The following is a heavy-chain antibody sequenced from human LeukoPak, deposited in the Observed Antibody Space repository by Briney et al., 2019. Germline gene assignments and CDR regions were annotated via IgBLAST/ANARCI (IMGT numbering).Heavy chain of an antibody. J-gene: IGHJ1*01. CDR2: IYYSGST. CDR3: ASAVGAHLYFQH. Sequence: SETLSLTCTVSGGSISSYYWSWIRQPPGKGLEWIGYIYYSGSTNYNPSLKSRVTILVDTSKNQFSLKLSSVTAADTAVYYCASAVGAHLYFQHWGQGTLVTVSS. D-gene: IGHD1-26*01. CDR1: GGSISSYY. V-gene: IGHV4-59*01.